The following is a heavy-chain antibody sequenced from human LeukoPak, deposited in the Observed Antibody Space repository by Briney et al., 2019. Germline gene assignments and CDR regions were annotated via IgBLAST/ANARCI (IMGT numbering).Heavy chain of an antibody. J-gene: IGHJ4*02. D-gene: IGHD6-19*01. CDR1: GFTFSSYA. V-gene: IGHV3-30*04. Sequence: GRSLRLSCAASGFTFSSYAMHWVRQAPGKGLEWVAVISYDGSNKYYADSVKGRFTISRDNSKNTLYLQMNNLRAEDTAVYYCARDIVGGYSSGWPWGIDYWGQGTLVTVSS. CDR2: ISYDGSNK. CDR3: ARDIVGGYSSGWPWGIDY.